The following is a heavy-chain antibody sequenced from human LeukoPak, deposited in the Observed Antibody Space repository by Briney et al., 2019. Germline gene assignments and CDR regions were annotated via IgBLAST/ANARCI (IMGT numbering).Heavy chain of an antibody. CDR2: ISGSGGST. CDR3: AKRDDYIWGSYRYTEGFYFDY. V-gene: IGHV3-23*01. CDR1: GFTFSSYA. Sequence: PGGSLRLSCTASGFTFSSYAMSWVRLAPGKGLEWVSAISGSGGSTYYADSVKGRFTISRDNSKNTLYLQMNSLRAEDTAVYYCAKRDDYIWGSYRYTEGFYFDYWGQGTLVTVSS. J-gene: IGHJ4*02. D-gene: IGHD3-16*02.